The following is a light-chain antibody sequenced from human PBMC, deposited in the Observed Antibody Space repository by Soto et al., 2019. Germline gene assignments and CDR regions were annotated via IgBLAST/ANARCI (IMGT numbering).Light chain of an antibody. V-gene: IGKV3-15*01. J-gene: IGKJ1*01. CDR3: QQYNNLPPGM. CDR1: QSVSSN. CDR2: CAS. Sequence: EIVMTQSPATLSVSPGERATLSCRASQSVSSNLAWYQQKPGQATRLLIYCASTRATGIPARFSGSRSGTEFTLNISILLSEDFEVYYCQQYNNLPPGMFVQGTKVEIK.